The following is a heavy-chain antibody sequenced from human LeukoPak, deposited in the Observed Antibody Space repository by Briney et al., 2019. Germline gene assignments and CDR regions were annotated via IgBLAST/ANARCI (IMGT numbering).Heavy chain of an antibody. V-gene: IGHV4-59*01. J-gene: IGHJ3*02. CDR1: GGSISSYY. Sequence: SETLSPTCTVSGGSISSYYWSWIRQPPGKGLEWIGYIYYSGSTNYNPSLRSRVTISVDTSKNQFSLKLSSVTAADTAVYYCARDSGNYYDTWGQGTMVTVSS. CDR2: IYYSGST. D-gene: IGHD1-26*01. CDR3: ARDSGNYYDT.